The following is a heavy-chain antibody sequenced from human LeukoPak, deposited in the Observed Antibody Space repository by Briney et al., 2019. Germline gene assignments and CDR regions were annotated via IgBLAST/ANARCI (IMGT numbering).Heavy chain of an antibody. V-gene: IGHV3-53*01. CDR3: AKDWPSEWQQLPDYDAFDI. J-gene: IGHJ3*02. D-gene: IGHD6-13*01. Sequence: GGPLRLSCVASGLSVSSNYMSWVRQAPGKGLEWVSAINSGGSTYYADSLKGRFTISRDNSKNTLYLQMNSLRADDTAVYYCAKDWPSEWQQLPDYDAFDIWGQGTMVTVSS. CDR2: INSGGST. CDR1: GLSVSSNY.